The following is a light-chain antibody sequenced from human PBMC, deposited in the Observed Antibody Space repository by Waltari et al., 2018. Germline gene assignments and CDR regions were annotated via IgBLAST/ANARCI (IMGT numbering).Light chain of an antibody. V-gene: IGKV3-15*01. CDR3: QQYNNWPPVT. Sequence: ETVMTQSPATLSVSPGHTATLSCRASQTVGNNLAWYQQKPGRAPRLLIYAASTRATGIPARFSGSGSGTEFTLTITNLQSEDFAVYYCQQYNNWPPVTFGGGTKVDLK. J-gene: IGKJ4*01. CDR2: AAS. CDR1: QTVGNN.